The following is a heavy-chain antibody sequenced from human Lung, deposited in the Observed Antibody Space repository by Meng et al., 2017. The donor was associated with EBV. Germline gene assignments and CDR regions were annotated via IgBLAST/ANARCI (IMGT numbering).Heavy chain of an antibody. CDR2: ISCYNGDT. D-gene: IGHD5-12*01. CDR1: GYTFTHHG. V-gene: IGHV1-18*01. J-gene: IGHJ4*02. Sequence: QLQLMRSGAEVKKPGASVRVSCKASGYTFTHHGISWIRQAPGQGLEWMGWISCYNGDTNYAQKFQGKVTMTTDTSTSTAYMDLRSLRSDDTAMYYCARARVGSPTIASYFDSWGQGTLVTVSS. CDR3: ARARVGSPTIASYFDS.